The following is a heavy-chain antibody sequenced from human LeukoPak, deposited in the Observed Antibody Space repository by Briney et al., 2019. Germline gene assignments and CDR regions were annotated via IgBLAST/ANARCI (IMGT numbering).Heavy chain of an antibody. CDR2: IYYSGST. Sequence: SETLSLTCTVSGGSISSYYWSWIRQPPGRGLEYIGYIYYSGSTNYNPSLQSRVTISVDTSRNQFSLNLSSVTAADTAVYYCARGPTRQYFDSWGRGTLVTVSS. V-gene: IGHV4-59*01. CDR3: ARGPTRQYFDS. CDR1: GGSISSYY. D-gene: IGHD6-6*01. J-gene: IGHJ4*02.